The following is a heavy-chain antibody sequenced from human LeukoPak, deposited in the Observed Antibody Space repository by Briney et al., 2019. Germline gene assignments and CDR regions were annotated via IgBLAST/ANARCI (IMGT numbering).Heavy chain of an antibody. D-gene: IGHD2-15*01. V-gene: IGHV4-30-2*01. Sequence: PSQTLSLTCTVSGASISSGDYFWTRIRQPPGKGLEWIGYIFDSGRTDFNPSLKSRVTISVDRPKNQFSLRLSSVTAADTAVYYCANADRFCSGSCHVPDAFDFWGQGTMVTVSS. J-gene: IGHJ3*01. CDR2: IFDSGRT. CDR1: GASISSGDYF. CDR3: ANADRFCSGSCHVPDAFDF.